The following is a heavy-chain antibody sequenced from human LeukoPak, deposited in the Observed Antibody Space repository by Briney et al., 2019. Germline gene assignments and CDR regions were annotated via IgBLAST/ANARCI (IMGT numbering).Heavy chain of an antibody. V-gene: IGHV3-30*02. J-gene: IGHJ5*02. D-gene: IGHD4/OR15-4a*01. Sequence: GGSLRLSCAASGFTFTTCAMHWVRQAPGKGLEWVAYIRYDGNSKNYADSVKGRFTVSRDNSKDMLYLQMNSLRPEDTAVYYCVKGDDYGASTRLPKYNWFDPWGQGTLVTVSS. CDR1: GFTFTTCA. CDR2: IRYDGNSK. CDR3: VKGDDYGASTRLPKYNWFDP.